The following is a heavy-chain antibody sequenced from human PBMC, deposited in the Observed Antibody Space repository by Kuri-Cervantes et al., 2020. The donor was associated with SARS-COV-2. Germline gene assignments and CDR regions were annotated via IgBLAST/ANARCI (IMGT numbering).Heavy chain of an antibody. J-gene: IGHJ4*02. CDR2: IYYSGST. CDR1: GGSISSYY. Sequence: SETLSLTCTVSGGSISSYYWSWIRQPPGKGLEWIGYIYYSGSTYYNPSLKSRVTISVDTSKNQFSLKLSSVTAADTAVYYWARDGGFGEAKEDYWGQGTLVTVSS. D-gene: IGHD3-10*01. CDR3: ARDGGFGEAKEDY. V-gene: IGHV4-59*06.